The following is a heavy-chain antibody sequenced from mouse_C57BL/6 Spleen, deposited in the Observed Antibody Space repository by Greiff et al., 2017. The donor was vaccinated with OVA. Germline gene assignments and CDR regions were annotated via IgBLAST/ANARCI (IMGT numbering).Heavy chain of an antibody. CDR1: GYSITSGYY. V-gene: IGHV3-6*01. J-gene: IGHJ2*01. D-gene: IGHD1-1*02. CDR2: ISYDGSN. CDR3: ARGLSYYFDY. Sequence: EVKLVESGPGLVKPSQSLSLTCSVTGYSITSGYYWNWIRQFPGNKLEWMGYISYDGSNNYNPSLKNRISITRDTFKNQFFLKLNSVTTEDTATYYCARGLSYYFDYWGQGTTLTVSS.